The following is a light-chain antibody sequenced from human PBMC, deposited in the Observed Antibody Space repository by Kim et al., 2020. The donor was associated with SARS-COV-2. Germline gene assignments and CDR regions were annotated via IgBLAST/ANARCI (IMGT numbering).Light chain of an antibody. CDR1: SSNIGSNS. J-gene: IGLJ3*02. CDR2: SNN. Sequence: ELTQPPSASGTPGQRVTISCSGSSSNIGSNSVSWYQQLPGTAPKLLIYSNNERPSGVPDRFSGSKSGTSASLAISGLQSEDEADYYCAAWDDSLTGRVFGGGTQLTVL. V-gene: IGLV1-44*01. CDR3: AAWDDSLTGRV.